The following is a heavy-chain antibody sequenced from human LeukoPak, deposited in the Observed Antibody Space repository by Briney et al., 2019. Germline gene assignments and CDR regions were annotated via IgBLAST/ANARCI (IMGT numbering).Heavy chain of an antibody. CDR2: INTDESST. J-gene: IGHJ4*02. CDR1: GFTFSTYW. D-gene: IGHD3-3*01. CDR3: ARGSDLFGSEYFWSGYYYFDY. Sequence: QPGGSLRLSCAASGFTFSTYWMHWVRQAPGKGLVWVSRINTDESSTTYADSVKGRFTISRDNAKNTLYLQMNSLRAEDTAVYYCARGSDLFGSEYFWSGYYYFDYWGQGTLVTVSS. V-gene: IGHV3-74*01.